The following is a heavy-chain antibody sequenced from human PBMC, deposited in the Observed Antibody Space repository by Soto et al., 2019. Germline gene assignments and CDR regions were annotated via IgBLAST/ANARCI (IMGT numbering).Heavy chain of an antibody. V-gene: IGHV5-10-1*01. Sequence: GESLKLSCKGSGYSFTSYWISWVRQMPGKGLEWMGRIDPSDSYTNYSPSFQGHVTISADKSISTAYLQWSSLKASDTAMYYCARHPIFGVVRNYYYYGMDVWGQGTTVTVSS. D-gene: IGHD3-3*01. CDR1: GYSFTSYW. J-gene: IGHJ6*02. CDR3: ARHPIFGVVRNYYYYGMDV. CDR2: IDPSDSYT.